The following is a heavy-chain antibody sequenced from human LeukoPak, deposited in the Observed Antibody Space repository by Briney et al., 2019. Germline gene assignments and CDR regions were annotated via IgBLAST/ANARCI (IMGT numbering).Heavy chain of an antibody. D-gene: IGHD3-22*01. Sequence: GGSLRLSCAASGFTFSRYGMHWVRQAPGKGLEWVAVIWYGGSNRQYADSVKGRFTISRDNSKNTLYLQMNSLRAEDTAVYYCARDFGFSPSSGYSFDYWGQGTLVTVSS. CDR3: ARDFGFSPSSGYSFDY. CDR2: IWYGGSNR. J-gene: IGHJ4*02. V-gene: IGHV3-33*01. CDR1: GFTFSRYG.